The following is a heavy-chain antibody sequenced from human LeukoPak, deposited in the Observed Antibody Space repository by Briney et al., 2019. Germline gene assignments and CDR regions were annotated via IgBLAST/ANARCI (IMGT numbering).Heavy chain of an antibody. D-gene: IGHD3-10*01. Sequence: SETLSLTCTVSGGSISSYYWSWIRQPPGKGLEWIGYIYYSGSTNYNPSLKSRVTISVDTSKNQFSLKLSSVTAADTAVYYCARVAHRRVYSGSGSYYDSNWFDPWGQGTLVTVSS. CDR1: GGSISSYY. J-gene: IGHJ5*02. CDR2: IYYSGST. V-gene: IGHV4-59*01. CDR3: ARVAHRRVYSGSGSYYDSNWFDP.